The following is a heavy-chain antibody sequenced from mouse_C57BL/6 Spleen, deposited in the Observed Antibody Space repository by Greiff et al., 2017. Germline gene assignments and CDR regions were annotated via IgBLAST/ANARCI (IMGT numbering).Heavy chain of an antibody. CDR3: TTDYYGNYPYAMDY. V-gene: IGHV14-4*01. D-gene: IGHD2-1*01. Sequence: EVQLQQSGAELVRPGASVKLSCTASGFNIKDDYMHWVKQRPEQGLEWIGWIDPENGDTEYASKFQGKATITADTSSNTAYLQLSSLTSEDTAVYYCTTDYYGNYPYAMDYWGQGTSVTVSS. CDR1: GFNIKDDY. CDR2: IDPENGDT. J-gene: IGHJ4*01.